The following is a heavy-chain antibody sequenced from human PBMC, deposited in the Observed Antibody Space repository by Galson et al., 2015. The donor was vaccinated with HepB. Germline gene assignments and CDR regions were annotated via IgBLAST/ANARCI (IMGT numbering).Heavy chain of an antibody. J-gene: IGHJ4*02. Sequence: SLRLSCAGSGFTFSSYAMDWVRQAPGKGLEWVSLITGSGDKTYYADSVTGRFTISRDNSKNMVFLHMSSLRVEDTAVYYCATRGGGHLGPPFDFWGKGNLVTVAS. V-gene: IGHV3-23*01. CDR1: GFTFSSYA. CDR2: ITGSGDKT. D-gene: IGHD3-16*01. CDR3: ATRGGGHLGPPFDF.